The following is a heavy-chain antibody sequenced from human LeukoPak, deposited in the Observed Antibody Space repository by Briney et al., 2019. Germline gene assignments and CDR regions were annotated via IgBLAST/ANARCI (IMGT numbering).Heavy chain of an antibody. V-gene: IGHV3-23*01. CDR3: ATWGQDSSSSKESNYFDY. CDR2: ISGSGGST. D-gene: IGHD6-6*01. Sequence: GGSLRLSCAASGFTFSSYGMSWVRQAPGKGLEWVSAISGSGGSTYYADSVKGRFTISRDNAKNSLYLQMNSLRAEDTAVYYCATWGQDSSSSKESNYFDYWGQGTLVTVSS. CDR1: GFTFSSYG. J-gene: IGHJ4*02.